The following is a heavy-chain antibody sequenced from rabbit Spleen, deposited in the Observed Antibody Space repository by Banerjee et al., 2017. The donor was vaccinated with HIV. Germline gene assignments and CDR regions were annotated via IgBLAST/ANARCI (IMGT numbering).Heavy chain of an antibody. Sequence: QEQLVESGGGLVKPEGSLKLSCTASRFSFSNKAVMCWVRQTPGKGLEWIACINAVTGKAVYANWAKGRFTISQTSSTTVTLQMTSLTAADMATYFCARDTGSSFSSYGMDLWGQGTLVTVS. CDR1: RFSFSNKAV. CDR2: INAVTGKA. V-gene: IGHV1S45*01. J-gene: IGHJ6*01. CDR3: ARDTGSSFSSYGMDL. D-gene: IGHD8-1*01.